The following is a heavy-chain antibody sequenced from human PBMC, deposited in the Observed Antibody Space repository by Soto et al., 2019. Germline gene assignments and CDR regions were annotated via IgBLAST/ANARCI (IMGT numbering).Heavy chain of an antibody. Sequence: SETRSLTCGVYGRSFCGTYSSGLRPPPGKVLEWIGDINHSGNTRYNPALKSRVTISGDTSKNQFSLKLSFVTAADTAVYYCARGLYDNIWGSYRSTSESHFAYWGQGTRVTVS. CDR3: ARGLYDNIWGSYRSTSESHFAY. CDR1: GRSFCGTY. CDR2: INHSGNT. V-gene: IGHV4-34*01. D-gene: IGHD3-16*02. J-gene: IGHJ4*02.